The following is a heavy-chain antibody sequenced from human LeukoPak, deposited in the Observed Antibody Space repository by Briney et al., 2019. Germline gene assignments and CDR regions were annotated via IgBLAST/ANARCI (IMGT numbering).Heavy chain of an antibody. J-gene: IGHJ4*02. V-gene: IGHV4-39*07. Sequence: SETLSLTCTVSGGSISSYYWGWIRQPPGKGLEWIGSIYYSGSTYYNPSLKSRVTISVDTSKIQFSLKLSSVTAADTAVYYCARDPSIVGATRYFDYWGQGTLVTVSS. CDR3: ARDPSIVGATRYFDY. CDR2: IYYSGST. D-gene: IGHD1-26*01. CDR1: GGSISSYY.